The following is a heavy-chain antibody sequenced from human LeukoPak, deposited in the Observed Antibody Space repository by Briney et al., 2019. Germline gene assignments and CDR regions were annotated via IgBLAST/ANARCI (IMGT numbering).Heavy chain of an antibody. CDR3: ARTVYSNYAWFDP. V-gene: IGHV3-9*01. Sequence: GGSLRLSCAASGFTFDDYAMHWVRQAPGKGLERVSGISWNSGSIGYADSVKGRFTISRDNAKNSLYPQMNSLRAEDTALYYCARTVYSNYAWFDPWGQGTLVTVSS. D-gene: IGHD4-11*01. CDR2: ISWNSGSI. J-gene: IGHJ5*02. CDR1: GFTFDDYA.